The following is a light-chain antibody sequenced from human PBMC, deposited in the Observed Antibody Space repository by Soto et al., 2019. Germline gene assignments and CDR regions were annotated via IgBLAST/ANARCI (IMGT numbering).Light chain of an antibody. CDR1: QSISSY. Sequence: DIQMTQSPSSLSASVGDRVTITCRASQSISSYLNWYQQKPGKAPKLLIYAASSLQSGVPSRFSGSGSGTDMTLTISSLQPEDFATYYCQQSSSTPRWTFGQGTKVEIK. V-gene: IGKV1-39*01. CDR3: QQSSSTPRWT. CDR2: AAS. J-gene: IGKJ1*01.